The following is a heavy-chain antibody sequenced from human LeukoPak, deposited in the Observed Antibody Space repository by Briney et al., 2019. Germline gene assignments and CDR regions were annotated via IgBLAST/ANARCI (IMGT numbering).Heavy chain of an antibody. Sequence: GRSLRLSCAASGFSFSSYAMSWVRQAPGRGLEWVSAISGSGDSTYYADSVKGRFTISRDNSKNTLYLQMNSLRAEDTAVYHCAKVGPIAAAGYGTFDIWGQGTMVTVSS. J-gene: IGHJ3*02. D-gene: IGHD6-13*01. CDR3: AKVGPIAAAGYGTFDI. CDR2: ISGSGDST. CDR1: GFSFSSYA. V-gene: IGHV3-23*01.